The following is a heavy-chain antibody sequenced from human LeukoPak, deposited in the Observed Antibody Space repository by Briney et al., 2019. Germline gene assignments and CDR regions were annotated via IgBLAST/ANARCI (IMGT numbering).Heavy chain of an antibody. CDR2: IRYDGSHK. V-gene: IGHV3-30*02. J-gene: IGHJ4*02. D-gene: IGHD3-22*01. CDR1: GFSYSSYG. CDR3: AGDHYYSHSSGSLSFLKRGDYFDY. Sequence: GGSLRLSCAASGFSYSSYGMHWVRQAPGKGLEWVAFIRYDGSHKKYADSLKGRFTISRDNSKNTLYLQMNSLRAEDTAVYYCAGDHYYSHSSGSLSFLKRGDYFDYWGQGTLVTVSS.